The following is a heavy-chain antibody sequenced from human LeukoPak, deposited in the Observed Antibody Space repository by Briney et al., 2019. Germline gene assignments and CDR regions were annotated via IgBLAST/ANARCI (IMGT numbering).Heavy chain of an antibody. Sequence: PGGSLRLSCAASGFTFSNARMSWVRQAPGKGLEWVCHIKSKTDGRTTDYAAPVKGGFTISRDDSKNTLYLQMNSLKTEDTAVYYCTTIVTVVPNYWGQGTLVTVSS. CDR1: GFTFSNAR. J-gene: IGHJ4*02. CDR2: IKSKTDGRTT. CDR3: TTIVTVVPNY. D-gene: IGHD4-23*01. V-gene: IGHV3-15*01.